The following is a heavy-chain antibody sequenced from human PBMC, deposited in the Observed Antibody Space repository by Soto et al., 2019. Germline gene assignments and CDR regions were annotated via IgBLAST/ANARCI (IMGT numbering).Heavy chain of an antibody. CDR1: GFPFSHYA. CDR3: ARVGLNVFRAANDSYNWFEP. CDR2: ISYHGNTE. J-gene: IGHJ5*02. Sequence: SLRLSCTASGFPFSHYALHWLRQTPGKGLEWVAYISYHGNTEKYADSVKGRFTISRDNYKKEVYLQMNSLRIEDAAVYYCARVGLNVFRAANDSYNWFEPWGQGTLVTVSS. D-gene: IGHD6-25*01. V-gene: IGHV3-30*04.